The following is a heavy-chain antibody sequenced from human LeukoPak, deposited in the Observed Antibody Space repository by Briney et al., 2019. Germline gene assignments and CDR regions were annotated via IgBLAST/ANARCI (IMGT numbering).Heavy chain of an antibody. CDR2: IYHSGST. CDR1: GGSISSGGYS. Sequence: SQTLSLTCAVSGGSISSGGYSWSWIRQPPGKGLEWIGYIYHSGSTYYNPSLKSRVTISVDRSKNQFSLKLSSVTAADTAVYYCARADCSSTSCYRSDYWGQGTLVTVSS. D-gene: IGHD2-2*02. J-gene: IGHJ4*02. CDR3: ARADCSSTSCYRSDY. V-gene: IGHV4-30-2*01.